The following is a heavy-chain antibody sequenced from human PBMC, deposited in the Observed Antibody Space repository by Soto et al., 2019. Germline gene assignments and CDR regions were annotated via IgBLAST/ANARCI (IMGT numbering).Heavy chain of an antibody. CDR1: GDSITNSNW. V-gene: IGHV4-4*02. Sequence: SETLSLTCTVSGDSITNSNWWSWVRQPPGKGLEWMGELFHSGSSNYNPSVRSRVTMSLDRSKNKISLKLSSATAADTAVYYCARIYHDSFWGTFRTFDYWGQGTLVTVSS. D-gene: IGHD3-16*02. J-gene: IGHJ4*02. CDR2: LFHSGSS. CDR3: ARIYHDSFWGTFRTFDY.